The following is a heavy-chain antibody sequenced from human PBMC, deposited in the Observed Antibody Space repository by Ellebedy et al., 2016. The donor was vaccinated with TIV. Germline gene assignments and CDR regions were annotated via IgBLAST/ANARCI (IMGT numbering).Heavy chain of an antibody. CDR3: ARFSGSFGGFDY. J-gene: IGHJ4*02. V-gene: IGHV5-10-1*01. CDR1: GYSFTSYW. Sequence: GESLKISCTGSGYSFTSYWITWVRQKSGKGLESMGRIEPGDSYTSYSPSFPGHVTISADKSSSTAYLQWSSLKASDTALYYCARFSGSFGGFDYWGQGTLVTVSS. CDR2: IEPGDSYT. D-gene: IGHD1-26*01.